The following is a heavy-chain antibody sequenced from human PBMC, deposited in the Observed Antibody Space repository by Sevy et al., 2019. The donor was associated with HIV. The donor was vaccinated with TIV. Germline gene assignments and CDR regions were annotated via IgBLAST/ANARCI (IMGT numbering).Heavy chain of an antibody. CDR2: IIPIFGTA. V-gene: IGHV1-69*13. J-gene: IGHJ5*02. CDR1: GGTFSSYA. D-gene: IGHD3-10*01. Sequence: ASVKVSCKASGGTFSSYAISWVRQAPGQGLEWMGGIIPIFGTANYAQKFQGRVTITADESTSTAYMELSSLRSEDTAVYYCASRNYGSGSYYNDTGHPWGQGTLVTVSS. CDR3: ASRNYGSGSYYNDTGHP.